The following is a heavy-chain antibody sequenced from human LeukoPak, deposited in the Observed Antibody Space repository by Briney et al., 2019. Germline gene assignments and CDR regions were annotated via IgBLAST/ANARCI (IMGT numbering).Heavy chain of an antibody. J-gene: IGHJ4*02. CDR3: ARFPWARRAAAGDY. Sequence: SETLSLTCAVYGGSFSGYYWGWIRQPPGKGLEWIGESNHSESTNYNPSLKSRVTISVDTSKNQFSLKLSSVTAADTAVYYCARFPWARRAAAGDYWGQGTLVTVSS. CDR2: SNHSEST. V-gene: IGHV4-34*01. D-gene: IGHD6-13*01. CDR1: GGSFSGYY.